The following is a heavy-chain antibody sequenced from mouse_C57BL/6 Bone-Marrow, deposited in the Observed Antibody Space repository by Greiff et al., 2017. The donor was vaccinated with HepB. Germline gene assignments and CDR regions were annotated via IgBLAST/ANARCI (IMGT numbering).Heavy chain of an antibody. CDR3: ASGGIRLYWYFDV. D-gene: IGHD1-2*01. V-gene: IGHV1-72*01. CDR2: IDPNSGGT. Sequence: QVQLQQPGAELVKPGASVKLSCKASGYTFTSYWMHWVKQRPGRGLEWIGRIDPNSGGTKYNEKFKSKATMTVDKPSSTAYMQLSSLTSEESAVYAGASGGIRLYWYFDVWGTGTTVTVSS. J-gene: IGHJ1*03. CDR1: GYTFTSYW.